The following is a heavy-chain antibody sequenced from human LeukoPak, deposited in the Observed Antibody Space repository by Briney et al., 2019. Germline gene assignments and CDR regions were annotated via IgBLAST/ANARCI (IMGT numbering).Heavy chain of an antibody. V-gene: IGHV1-46*01. Sequence: ASVKVSCKASGYTFTSYYMHWVRQAPGQGLEWMGIINPSGGSTSYAQKFQGRVTMTRDTSISTAYMELSRLRSDDTAVYYCATPLWFGELLYDYWGQGTLVTVSS. CDR1: GYTFTSYY. CDR3: ATPLWFGELLYDY. J-gene: IGHJ4*02. CDR2: INPSGGST. D-gene: IGHD3-10*01.